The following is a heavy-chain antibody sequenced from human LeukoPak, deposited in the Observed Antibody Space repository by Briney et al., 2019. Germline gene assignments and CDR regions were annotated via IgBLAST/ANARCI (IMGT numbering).Heavy chain of an antibody. CDR3: TREAPSDCSSSTCYNLFDY. Sequence: GGSLRLSCAASGFTFSSYSMNWVRQAPGKGLEWVSYISSSSSTIYYADSVKGRFTISRDNAKNSLYLQMNSLRDEDTAVYYCTREAPSDCSSSTCYNLFDYWGQGTLVTVSS. J-gene: IGHJ4*02. CDR2: ISSSSSTI. V-gene: IGHV3-48*02. CDR1: GFTFSSYS. D-gene: IGHD2-2*02.